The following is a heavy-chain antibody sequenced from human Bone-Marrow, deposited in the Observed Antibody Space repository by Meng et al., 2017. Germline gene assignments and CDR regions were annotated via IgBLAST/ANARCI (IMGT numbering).Heavy chain of an antibody. CDR1: GFIFSSYS. J-gene: IGHJ3*02. CDR2: ISSSSSYI. D-gene: IGHD6-19*01. CDR3: ARPYSSGWHGCDAFDI. Sequence: GESLKISCAASGFIFSSYSMNWVRQAPGKGLEWVSSISSSSSYIYYADSVKGRFTISRDNAKNSLYLQMNSLRAEDTAVYYCARPYSSGWHGCDAFDIWGQGTMVTVSS. V-gene: IGHV3-21*01.